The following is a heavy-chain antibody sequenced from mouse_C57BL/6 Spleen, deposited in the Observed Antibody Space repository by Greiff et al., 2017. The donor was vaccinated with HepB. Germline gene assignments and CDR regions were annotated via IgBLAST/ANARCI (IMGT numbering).Heavy chain of an antibody. D-gene: IGHD1-1*01. CDR3: ARRGYGSSSYWYFDV. CDR1: GYTFTSYW. Sequence: VQLQQSGAELVMPGASVKLSCKASGYTFTSYWMHWVKQRPGQGLEWIGEIDPSDSYTNYNQKFKGKSTLTVDKSSSTAYMQLSSLTSEDSAVYYCARRGYGSSSYWYFDVWGTGTTVTVSS. V-gene: IGHV1-69*01. J-gene: IGHJ1*03. CDR2: IDPSDSYT.